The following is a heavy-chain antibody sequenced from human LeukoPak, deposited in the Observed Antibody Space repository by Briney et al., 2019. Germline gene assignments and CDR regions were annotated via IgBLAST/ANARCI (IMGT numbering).Heavy chain of an antibody. CDR2: IRSDGSDK. J-gene: IGHJ6*03. CDR3: ARLSPSEDYYYYMDV. Sequence: GGSLRLSCAASGFIFSSYGMHWVRQPPGKGLEWVAFIRSDGSDKYYVDSVKGRFTISRDNSKNTLWLQMNSLRAEDTAVYYCARLSPSEDYYYYMDVWGKGTTVTVPS. CDR1: GFIFSSYG. V-gene: IGHV3-30*02. D-gene: IGHD3-10*01.